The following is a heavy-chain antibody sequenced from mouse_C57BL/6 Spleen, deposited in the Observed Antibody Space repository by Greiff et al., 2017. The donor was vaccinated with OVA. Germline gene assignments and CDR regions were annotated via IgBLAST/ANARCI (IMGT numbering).Heavy chain of an antibody. Sequence: EVKLMESGGGLVQPRGSLSLSCAASGFTFTDYYMSWVRQPPGKALEWLGFIRNKANGYTTEYSASVKVRFTISRDNSQSILYLQMNALRAEDSATYYCARYIGGYFDYWGQGTTLTVSS. D-gene: IGHD1-1*02. CDR3: ARYIGGYFDY. J-gene: IGHJ2*01. CDR2: IRNKANGYTT. V-gene: IGHV7-3*01. CDR1: GFTFTDYY.